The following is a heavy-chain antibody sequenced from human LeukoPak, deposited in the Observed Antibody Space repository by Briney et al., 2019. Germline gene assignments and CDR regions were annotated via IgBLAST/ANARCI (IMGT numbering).Heavy chain of an antibody. CDR2: ISYDGNDK. J-gene: IGHJ4*02. CDR3: AKDLSGGGAHYYFDY. Sequence: GGSLRLSCAASGFTFSSFGMHWVRQAPGKGLEWVVVISYDGNDKYHADSVKGRFTISRDNSKNTLYLQMNSLRAEDTAVYYCAKDLSGGGAHYYFDYWGQGTLVTVSS. V-gene: IGHV3-30*18. CDR1: GFTFSSFG. D-gene: IGHD1-26*01.